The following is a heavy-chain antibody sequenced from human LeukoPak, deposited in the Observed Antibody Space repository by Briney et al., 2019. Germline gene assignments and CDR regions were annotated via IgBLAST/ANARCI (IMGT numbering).Heavy chain of an antibody. CDR2: MNPNSGNT. CDR3: ARGRRVGATVDYYYYMDV. CDR1: GYTFTSYD. V-gene: IGHV1-8*01. D-gene: IGHD1-26*01. Sequence: ASVKVSCKASGYTFTSYDINWVRQATGQGLEWMGWMNPNSGNTGYAQKFQGRVTMTGNTSISTAYMELSSLRSEDTAVYYCARGRRVGATVDYYYYMDVWGKGTTVTVSS. J-gene: IGHJ6*03.